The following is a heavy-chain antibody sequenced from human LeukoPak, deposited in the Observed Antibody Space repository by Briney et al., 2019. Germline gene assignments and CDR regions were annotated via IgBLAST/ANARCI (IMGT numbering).Heavy chain of an antibody. Sequence: GGPLRLSCVASGITFSRHGMDWVRQAPGKGLEWVAVIADDGGVKQYADSVKGRFTVSRDNSKSTLYLQMNGLSVEDTAIYYCAREATWGEWYFDHWGQGTPVTVSS. CDR2: IADDGGVK. V-gene: IGHV3-30*03. CDR1: GITFSRHG. J-gene: IGHJ4*02. CDR3: AREATWGEWYFDH. D-gene: IGHD3-3*01.